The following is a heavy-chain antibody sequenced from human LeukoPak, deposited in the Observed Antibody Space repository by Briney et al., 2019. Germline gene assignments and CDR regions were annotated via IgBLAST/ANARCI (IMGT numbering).Heavy chain of an antibody. J-gene: IGHJ3*02. V-gene: IGHV4-59*01. CDR2: IYYSGST. D-gene: IGHD3-9*01. CDR1: GGSISSYY. CDR3: ARGRGFPLHLYDILTGRPSRAFDI. Sequence: PSETLSLTCTVSGGSISSYYWSWIRQPPGKGLEWIGYIYYSGSTNYNPSPKSRVTISVDTSKNQFSLKLSSVTAADTAVYYCARGRGFPLHLYDILTGRPSRAFDIWGQGTMVTVSS.